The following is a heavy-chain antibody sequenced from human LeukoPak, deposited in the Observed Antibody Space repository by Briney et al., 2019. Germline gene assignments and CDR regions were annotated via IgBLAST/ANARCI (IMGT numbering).Heavy chain of an antibody. V-gene: IGHV3-7*01. CDR2: IKQDGSEK. CDR3: ARARTRYSGSYGGAFDI. J-gene: IGHJ3*02. D-gene: IGHD1-26*01. Sequence: GGSLRLSCAASGFTFSSYWMSWVRQAPGKGLEWVANIKQDGSEKYYVDSVKGRFTISRDNATNSLYLQMNSLRAEDTAVYYCARARTRYSGSYGGAFDIWGQGTMVTVSS. CDR1: GFTFSSYW.